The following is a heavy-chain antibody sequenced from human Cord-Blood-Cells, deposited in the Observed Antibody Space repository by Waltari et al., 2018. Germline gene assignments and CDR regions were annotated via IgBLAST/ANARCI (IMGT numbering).Heavy chain of an antibody. CDR1: GFTFSNAW. Sequence: EVQLVESGGGLVKPGGSLRLSCAASGFTFSNAWMSWVRQAPGKGLELVGRIKSKTDGGKTDYAAPVKGRFTISRDDSKNTLYLQMNSLKTEDTAVYYCTTDQNTLFDYWGQGTLVTVSS. CDR2: IKSKTDGGKT. V-gene: IGHV3-15*01. J-gene: IGHJ4*02. CDR3: TTDQNTLFDY. D-gene: IGHD2-2*02.